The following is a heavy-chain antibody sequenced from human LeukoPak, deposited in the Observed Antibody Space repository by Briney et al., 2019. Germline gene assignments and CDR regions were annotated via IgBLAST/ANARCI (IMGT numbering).Heavy chain of an antibody. Sequence: PGGSLTLFCPASGPTMIMQCTESVKQAPGKGLEWVGRIRNAPNGYTSAYGRSVKARFIVSRDDSRNSLYLQMSSVKTEDTALYYCVRVRRGDSFVLWGQGTLVTVSS. V-gene: IGHV3-72*01. D-gene: IGHD4-17*01. J-gene: IGHJ4*02. CDR2: IRNAPNGYTS. CDR3: VRVRRGDSFVL. CDR1: GPTMIMQC.